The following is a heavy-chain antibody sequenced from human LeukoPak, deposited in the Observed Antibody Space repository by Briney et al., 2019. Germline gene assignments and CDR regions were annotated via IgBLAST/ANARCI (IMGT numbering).Heavy chain of an antibody. D-gene: IGHD2-8*01. CDR3: ARGTTNDLSD. V-gene: IGHV4-59*01. Sequence: SQTLSLTCTVSGGAISIYYWSWIRQPPGKGLEWIGYISYSGSTNYNPSLKSRVTISVDTSKKQFSLKLSSVTAADTAMYYCARGTTNDLSDWGQGTLVTVSS. CDR2: ISYSGST. CDR1: GGAISIYY. J-gene: IGHJ4*02.